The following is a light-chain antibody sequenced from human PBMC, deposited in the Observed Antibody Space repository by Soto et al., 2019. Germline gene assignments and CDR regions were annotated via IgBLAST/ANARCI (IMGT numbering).Light chain of an antibody. V-gene: IGKV3-20*01. Sequence: EIVLTQSPGTLSLSPGERATLSCRASQSVSSSYLAWYQQKPGQAPRLLIYGASSRATRNPDRFSGSGSGTDFTLTISRLEPEDFAVYYCQQYGSSPTFGQGTKVEIK. CDR3: QQYGSSPT. J-gene: IGKJ1*01. CDR2: GAS. CDR1: QSVSSSY.